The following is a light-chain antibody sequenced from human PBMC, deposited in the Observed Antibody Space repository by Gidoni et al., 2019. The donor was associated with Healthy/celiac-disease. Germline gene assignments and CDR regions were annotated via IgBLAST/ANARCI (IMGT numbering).Light chain of an antibody. CDR3: AAWDDSLNGWV. CDR1: SSNIGSNT. Sequence: QSVLTQPPSASVTPGRRVTISCSGSSSNIGSNTVNWYQQLPGTAPKLLIYSNNQRPSGVPDRFSGSKSGTSASLAISGLQSEDEADYYCAAWDDSLNGWVFGGGTKLTVL. J-gene: IGLJ3*02. CDR2: SNN. V-gene: IGLV1-44*01.